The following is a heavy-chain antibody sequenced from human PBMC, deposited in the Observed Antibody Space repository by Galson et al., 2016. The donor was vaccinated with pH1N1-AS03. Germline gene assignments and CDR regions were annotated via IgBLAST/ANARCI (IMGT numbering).Heavy chain of an antibody. J-gene: IGHJ2*01. Sequence: ETLSLTCTVSGGSISTSYWNWIRQPPGTEMAWIGYMYQSGTTTYNPSLQSRVTMSVDTSKKQFTLTLTSVTAADTAVYYCAREKSISCGGGRWYFDLWGRGTLVTVSS. V-gene: IGHV4-59*01. D-gene: IGHD3-16*01. CDR1: GGSISTSY. CDR3: AREKSISCGGGRWYFDL. CDR2: MYQSGTT.